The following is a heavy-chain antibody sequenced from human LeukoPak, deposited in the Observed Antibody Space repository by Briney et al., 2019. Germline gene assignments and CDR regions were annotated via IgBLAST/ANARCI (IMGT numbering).Heavy chain of an antibody. CDR3: AKEGDYDYSGYVDV. CDR2: ISGSGGST. CDR1: GFTFSSYG. D-gene: IGHD5-12*01. Sequence: PGGSLRLSCAASGFTFSSYGMSWVRQAPGKGLEWVSAISGSGGSTYYADSVKGRFTISRDNSKTTMYLQMNSLRAEDTAVYYCAKEGDYDYSGYVDVWGKGTTVTVSS. J-gene: IGHJ6*03. V-gene: IGHV3-23*01.